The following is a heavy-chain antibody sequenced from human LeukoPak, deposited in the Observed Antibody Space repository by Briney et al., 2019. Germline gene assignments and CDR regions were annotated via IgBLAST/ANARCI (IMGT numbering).Heavy chain of an antibody. CDR2: IYSGGST. D-gene: IGHD6-19*01. CDR3: AREGVFSSGFGY. CDR1: GFTGSSRY. J-gene: IGHJ4*02. Sequence: GGSLRLSCAASGFTGSSRYMSWVRQAPGKGLEWVSVIYSGGSTYYADSVKGRFTISRDNSKNTLYLQMNSLRTEDTAVYYCAREGVFSSGFGYWGQGTLVTVSS. V-gene: IGHV3-66*01.